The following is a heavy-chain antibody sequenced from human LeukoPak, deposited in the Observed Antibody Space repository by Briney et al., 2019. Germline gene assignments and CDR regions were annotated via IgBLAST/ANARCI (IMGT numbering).Heavy chain of an antibody. CDR1: GFSFAYYA. Sequence: GGSLRLSCAASGFSFAYYAMHWVRQAPGTGLEWVSLITANGDSTYYADSVKGRFTISRDNSKNSLSLQMNSLRTEDTALYYCAKDIEAGTVGFSFDYWGQGTLVAVSS. J-gene: IGHJ4*02. CDR3: AKDIEAGTVGFSFDY. V-gene: IGHV3-43*02. CDR2: ITANGDST. D-gene: IGHD2-21*02.